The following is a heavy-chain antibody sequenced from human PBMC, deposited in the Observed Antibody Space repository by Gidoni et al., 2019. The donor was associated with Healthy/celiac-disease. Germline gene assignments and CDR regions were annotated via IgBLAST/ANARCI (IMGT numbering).Heavy chain of an antibody. J-gene: IGHJ6*02. CDR1: GFTCSSDA. CDR2: ISSNGGST. Sequence: EVERVEAGGGLVQAGGARRLSWAASGFTCSSDAMHWVRQAPGKGLEDVSAISSNGGSTYYANSVQGRLPISRDPSKTTLYLQMGSLRAEDMAVYYCASDLRHYGDYAGWNYGMDVWGQGTTVTVSS. D-gene: IGHD4-17*01. CDR3: ASDLRHYGDYAGWNYGMDV. V-gene: IGHV3-64*01.